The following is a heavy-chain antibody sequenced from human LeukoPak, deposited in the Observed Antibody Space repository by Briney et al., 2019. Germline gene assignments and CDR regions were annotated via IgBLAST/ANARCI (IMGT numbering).Heavy chain of an antibody. CDR3: ARQHSSGRYWFDP. V-gene: IGHV5-51*01. J-gene: IGHJ5*02. D-gene: IGHD6-19*01. CDR2: IYPGDSDT. CDR1: GYTFTNYW. Sequence: GESLKISCKGSGYTFTNYWIGWVRQMPGKGLEWMGIIYPGDSDTRYSPSFQGQVTISADKSISTAYLQWSSLKASDTAMYYCARQHSSGRYWFDPWGQGTPVTVSS.